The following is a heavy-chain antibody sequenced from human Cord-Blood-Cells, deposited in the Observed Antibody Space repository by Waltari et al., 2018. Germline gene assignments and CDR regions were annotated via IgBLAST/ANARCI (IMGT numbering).Heavy chain of an antibody. D-gene: IGHD1-26*01. V-gene: IGHV3-30*02. CDR3: AKGRGTGITPLLD. CDR2: IRYDGSNK. Sequence: QVQLVESGGGVVQPGGSLRLSCAASVFTFSRQGMHWVRQAPGKGLEWVAFIRYDGSNKYYADSVKGRFTISRDNSKNTLYLQMNSLRAEDTAVYYCAKGRGTGITPLLDWGQGTLVTVSS. J-gene: IGHJ4*02. CDR1: VFTFSRQG.